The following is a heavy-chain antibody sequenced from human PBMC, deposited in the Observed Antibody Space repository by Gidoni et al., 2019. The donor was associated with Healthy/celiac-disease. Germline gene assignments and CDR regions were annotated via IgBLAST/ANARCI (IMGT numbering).Heavy chain of an antibody. Sequence: QVQLQESGPGLVKPSETLSLTCTVSGGSISSYSWSWIRQPPGKGLEWIGYIYYSGSTNYNPSLKSRVTISVDTSKNQFSLKLSSVTAADTAVYYCARGGSIIPFVPWGQGTLVTVSS. CDR2: IYYSGST. CDR1: GGSISSYS. V-gene: IGHV4-59*01. CDR3: ARGGSIIPFVP. D-gene: IGHD2-15*01. J-gene: IGHJ5*02.